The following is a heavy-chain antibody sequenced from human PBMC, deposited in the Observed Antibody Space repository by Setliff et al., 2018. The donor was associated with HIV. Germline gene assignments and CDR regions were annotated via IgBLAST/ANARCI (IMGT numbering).Heavy chain of an antibody. CDR1: GDSISSSTYY. V-gene: IGHV4-39*07. D-gene: IGHD1-20*01. CDR2: IFYTGFT. J-gene: IGHJ4*02. CDR3: ARVVKGYNWNYFDY. Sequence: SETLSLTCTVSGDSISSSTYYWGWIRQPPGRGLEWIGSIFYTGFTYYSPSLESRVTMSVDTSKNQFSLRVRSVTAADTAVYYCARVVKGYNWNYFDYWGQ.